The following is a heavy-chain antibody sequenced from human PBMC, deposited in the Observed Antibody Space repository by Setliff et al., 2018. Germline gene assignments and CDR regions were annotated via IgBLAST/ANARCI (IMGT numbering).Heavy chain of an antibody. Sequence: GGSLRLSCAASGFSFSGYDMHWVRQAPGKGLEWVAFIRFDGSNNNYVDSVKGRFTISRDNSKNMLYLQMNSLRLEDTAIYYCTTGSVCVGDCYSGRLNYWGQGTLVTVSS. D-gene: IGHD2-21*02. CDR1: GFSFSGYD. CDR2: IRFDGSNN. CDR3: TTGSVCVGDCYSGRLNY. J-gene: IGHJ4*02. V-gene: IGHV3-30*02.